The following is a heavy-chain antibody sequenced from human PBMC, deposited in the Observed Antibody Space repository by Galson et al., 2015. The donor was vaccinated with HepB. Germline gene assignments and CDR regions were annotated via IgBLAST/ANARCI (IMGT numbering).Heavy chain of an antibody. J-gene: IGHJ4*02. CDR2: INSDGSST. Sequence: SLRLSCAASGFTFSNYWMHWVRQAPGKGLVWVSRINSDGSSTSYADFVKGRFTISRDNAKNTLYLQMNSLRAEDTAVYYCASVDGRFDYWGQGTLVTVSS. V-gene: IGHV3-74*01. D-gene: IGHD4-17*01. CDR1: GFTFSNYW. CDR3: ASVDGRFDY.